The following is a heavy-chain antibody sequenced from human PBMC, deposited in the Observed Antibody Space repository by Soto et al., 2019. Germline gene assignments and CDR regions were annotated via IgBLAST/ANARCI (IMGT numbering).Heavy chain of an antibody. CDR2: ISYDGSNK. CDR1: GFTFSSYG. CDR3: AKDCSSTSCYAGDY. J-gene: IGHJ4*02. V-gene: IGHV3-30*18. Sequence: GGSLRLSCAASGFTFSSYGMHWVRQAPGKGLEWVAVISYDGSNKYYADSVKGRFTISRDNSKNTLYLQMNSLRAEDTAVYYCAKDCSSTSCYAGDYWGQGTLVTVSS. D-gene: IGHD2-2*01.